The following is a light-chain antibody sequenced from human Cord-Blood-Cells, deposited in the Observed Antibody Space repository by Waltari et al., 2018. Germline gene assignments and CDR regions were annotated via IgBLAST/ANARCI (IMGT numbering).Light chain of an antibody. Sequence: ELVMTQSPATLSVSPGARATLSCRASQSVSSNLAWYQQKPGHAPRLLIYGASTRATGIPARFSGSGSGTEFTLTISSLQSEDFAVYYCQQYNNWPGTFGQGTKVEIK. V-gene: IGKV3-15*01. J-gene: IGKJ1*01. CDR3: QQYNNWPGT. CDR1: QSVSSN. CDR2: GAS.